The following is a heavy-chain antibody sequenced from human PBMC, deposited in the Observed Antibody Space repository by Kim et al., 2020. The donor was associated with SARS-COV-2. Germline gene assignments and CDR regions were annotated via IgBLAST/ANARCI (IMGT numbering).Heavy chain of an antibody. CDR2: IVVGSGNT. D-gene: IGHD6-6*01. J-gene: IGHJ6*02. CDR1: GFTFTSSA. V-gene: IGHV1-58*02. Sequence: SVKVSCKASGFTFTSSAMQWVRQARGQRLEWIGWIVVGSGNTNYAQKFQERVTITRDMSTSTAYMELSSLRSEDTAVYYCAAIEYSSSDNYYYYGMDVWGQGTTVTVSS. CDR3: AAIEYSSSDNYYYYGMDV.